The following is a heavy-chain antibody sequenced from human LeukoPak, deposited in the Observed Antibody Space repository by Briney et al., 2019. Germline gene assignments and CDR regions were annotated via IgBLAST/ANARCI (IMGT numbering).Heavy chain of an antibody. CDR2: ITYSSGNT. CDR3: AKDGTGCGGDCYSDY. Sequence: GGSLRLSCAASGFTFSAYGISWFRQAPGKGREWVSAITYSSGNTYYADSVKGRLTISRENSKNTLYLQMNSLRAEDTALYYCAKDGTGCGGDCYSDYWGQGTLVTVSS. J-gene: IGHJ4*02. V-gene: IGHV3-23*01. D-gene: IGHD2-21*02. CDR1: GFTFSAYG.